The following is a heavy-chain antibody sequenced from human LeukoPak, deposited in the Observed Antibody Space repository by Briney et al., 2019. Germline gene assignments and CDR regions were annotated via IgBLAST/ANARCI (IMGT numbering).Heavy chain of an antibody. CDR2: IYSGGST. Sequence: GALRLSCAASGFTVSSNYMSWVRQAPGKGLEWVSVIYSGGSTYYADSVKGRFTISRDNSKNTLYLQMNSLRAEDTAVYYCAREDGGSGSLDYWGQGTLVTVST. J-gene: IGHJ4*02. CDR1: GFTVSSNY. V-gene: IGHV3-53*01. D-gene: IGHD3-10*01. CDR3: AREDGGSGSLDY.